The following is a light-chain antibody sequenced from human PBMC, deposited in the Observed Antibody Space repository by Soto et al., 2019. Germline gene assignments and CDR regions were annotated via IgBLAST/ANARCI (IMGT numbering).Light chain of an antibody. CDR1: SGHSSYA. CDR3: QTWDIGARMV. Sequence: QAVVTQSPSASASLGASVKLTCTLSSGHSSYAIAWHQQQPEKGPRYLMKLSSDGSHSKGDGIPDRFSGSSSGAERYLTISSLQSEDEADYYCQTWDIGARMVFGGGTKLTVL. CDR2: LSSDGSH. V-gene: IGLV4-69*01. J-gene: IGLJ2*01.